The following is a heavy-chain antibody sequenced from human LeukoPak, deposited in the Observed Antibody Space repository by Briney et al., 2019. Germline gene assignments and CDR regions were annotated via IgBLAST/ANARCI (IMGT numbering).Heavy chain of an antibody. CDR3: ARDRPTYYYGSWGSFDY. J-gene: IGHJ4*02. V-gene: IGHV4-39*07. CDR1: GGSISSSSYY. Sequence: PSETLSLTCTVSGGSISSSSYYWGWIRQPPGKGLEWIGSIYYSGSTYYNPSLKSRVTISVDTSKNQFSLKLSSVTAADTAVYYCARDRPTYYYGSWGSFDYWGQGTLVTVSS. CDR2: IYYSGST. D-gene: IGHD3-10*01.